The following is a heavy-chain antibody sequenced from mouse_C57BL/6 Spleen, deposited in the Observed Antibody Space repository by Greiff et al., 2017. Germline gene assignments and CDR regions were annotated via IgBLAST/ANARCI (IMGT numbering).Heavy chain of an antibody. CDR1: GYTFTDYN. CDR3: ARAGFLYGRSDVYYAMDY. V-gene: IGHV1-18*01. D-gene: IGHD1-1*01. J-gene: IGHJ4*01. CDR2: INPNNGGT. Sequence: EVQLQQSGPELVKPGASVKIPCKASGYTFTDYNMDWVQQSHGKSLEWIGDINPNNGGTIYNQKFKGKATLTVDKSSSTAYMELRSLTSEDTAVYYCARAGFLYGRSDVYYAMDYWGQGTSVTVSS.